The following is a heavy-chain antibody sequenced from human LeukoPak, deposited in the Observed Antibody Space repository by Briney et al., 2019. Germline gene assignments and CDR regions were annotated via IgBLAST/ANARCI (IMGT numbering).Heavy chain of an antibody. V-gene: IGHV1-69*13. Sequence: SVKVSCKASGGTFSSYAISWVRQAPGQGLEWMGGIIPIFGTANYAQKFQGRVTITADESTSTAYMELSSLRSEDTAVYYCASPMAYCGGDCYYYYYYGMDVWGQGTTVTVSS. J-gene: IGHJ6*02. CDR1: GGTFSSYA. D-gene: IGHD2-21*02. CDR2: IIPIFGTA. CDR3: ASPMAYCGGDCYYYYYYGMDV.